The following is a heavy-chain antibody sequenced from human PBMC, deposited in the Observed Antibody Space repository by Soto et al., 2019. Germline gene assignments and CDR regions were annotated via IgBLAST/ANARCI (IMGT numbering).Heavy chain of an antibody. CDR1: GFTFSSYN. CDR2: ITSSGYYM. V-gene: IGHV3-21*01. J-gene: IGHJ6*02. D-gene: IGHD1-1*01. Sequence: EVQLVESGGGLVKPGGSLRLSCAAFGFTFSSYNMNWVRQAPGKGLEWVSLITSSGYYMYYADSLKGRFTISRDNAKKSLYLQMNSLRAEDTAVYYCARVERDYYAMDVWGQGTTVTVSS. CDR3: ARVERDYYAMDV.